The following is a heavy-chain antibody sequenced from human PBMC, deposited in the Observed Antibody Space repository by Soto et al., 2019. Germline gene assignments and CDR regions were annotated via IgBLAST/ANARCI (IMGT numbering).Heavy chain of an antibody. D-gene: IGHD6-13*01. Sequence: SETLSLTXTVSGGSISSSSYYWGWIRQPPGKGLEWIGSIYYSGSTYYNPSLKSRVTISVDTSKNQFSLKLSSVTAADTAVYYCASRAPGIAAAGRYGMDVWGQGTTVTVSS. CDR1: GGSISSSSYY. J-gene: IGHJ6*02. CDR3: ASRAPGIAAAGRYGMDV. V-gene: IGHV4-39*01. CDR2: IYYSGST.